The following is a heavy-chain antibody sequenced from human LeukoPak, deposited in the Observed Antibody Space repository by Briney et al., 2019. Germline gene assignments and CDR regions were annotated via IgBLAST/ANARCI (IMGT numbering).Heavy chain of an antibody. V-gene: IGHV4-61*01. CDR1: GVSVSSGSYY. CDR2: IYYSGST. CDR3: AASIAAAGTPLNWFDP. Sequence: PSETLSLTCTVSGVSVSSGSYYWNWIRQPPGKGLEWIGYIYYSGSTNYNFSLKSRVTISVDTSKNQFSLKLSSVTAADTAVYYYAASIAAAGTPLNWFDPWGQGTLVTVSS. D-gene: IGHD6-13*01. J-gene: IGHJ5*02.